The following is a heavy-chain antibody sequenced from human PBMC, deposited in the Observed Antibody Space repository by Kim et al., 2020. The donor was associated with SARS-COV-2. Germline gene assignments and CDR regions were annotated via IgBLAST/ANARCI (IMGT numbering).Heavy chain of an antibody. D-gene: IGHD6-19*01. Sequence: SETLSLTCTVSGGSISSYNWSWIRQPPGKGLEWIGYIYYSGSTNYNPSLKSRVTISVETSKNPCSLKLSSMTGADTAVYYCAREPVPAEFDYWGQGTLVTVSS. J-gene: IGHJ4*02. CDR3: AREPVPAEFDY. V-gene: IGHV4-59*13. CDR1: GGSISSYN. CDR2: IYYSGST.